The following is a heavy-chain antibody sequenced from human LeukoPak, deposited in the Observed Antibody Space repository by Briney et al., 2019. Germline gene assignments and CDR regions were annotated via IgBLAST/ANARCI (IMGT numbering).Heavy chain of an antibody. D-gene: IGHD3-9*01. CDR3: ARVPFRYDILTGYFDY. Sequence: GGSLRLSCAASGFTFDDYAMHWVRQAPGKGLEWVAVISYDGSNKYYADSVKGRFTISRDNSKNTLYLQMNSLRAEDTAVYYCARVPFRYDILTGYFDYWGQGTLVTVSS. CDR1: GFTFDDYA. V-gene: IGHV3-30-3*01. J-gene: IGHJ4*02. CDR2: ISYDGSNK.